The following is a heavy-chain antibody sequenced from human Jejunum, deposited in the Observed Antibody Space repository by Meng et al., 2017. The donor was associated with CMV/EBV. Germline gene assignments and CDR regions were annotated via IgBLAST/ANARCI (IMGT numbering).Heavy chain of an antibody. CDR2: ITSRGGNT. D-gene: IGHD2-2*01. V-gene: IGHV3-23*01. Sequence: FSVSTYVMSGVRGAPGKGLQWVSGITSRGGNTYYLASVNGRFTISRDNSKNTLYLQMDSLRAEDTAVYYCARDPDYSTNWYGGGDFWGQGALVTVSS. J-gene: IGHJ4*02. CDR1: FSVSTYV. CDR3: ARDPDYSTNWYGGGDF.